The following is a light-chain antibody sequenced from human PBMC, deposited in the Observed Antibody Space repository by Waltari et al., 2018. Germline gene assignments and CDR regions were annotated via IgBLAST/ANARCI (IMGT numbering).Light chain of an antibody. V-gene: IGKV1-12*01. J-gene: IGKJ4*01. Sequence: DIQMTQSPSSVSAFVGDRVTITFRASQSISNWLAWYQQKPGKAPNLLIYGASDLHSGVPSRFSGSGAGTDFTLTISSLQAEDFATYYCQQVNSFPATFGGGTTVEIK. CDR2: GAS. CDR3: QQVNSFPAT. CDR1: QSISNW.